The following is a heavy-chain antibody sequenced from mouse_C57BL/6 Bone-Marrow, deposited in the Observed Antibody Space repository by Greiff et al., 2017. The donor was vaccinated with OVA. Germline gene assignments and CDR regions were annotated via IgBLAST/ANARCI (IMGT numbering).Heavy chain of an antibody. D-gene: IGHD3-3*01. CDR1: GFTFSDYG. Sequence: VQLKESGGGLVQPGGSLKLSCAASGFTFSDYGMAWVRQAPRKGPEWVAFISNLAYSIYYADTVTGRFTISRENAKNTLYLEMSSLRSEDTAMYYCARHGAGLDYWGQGTTLTVSS. CDR3: ARHGAGLDY. CDR2: ISNLAYSI. J-gene: IGHJ2*01. V-gene: IGHV5-15*01.